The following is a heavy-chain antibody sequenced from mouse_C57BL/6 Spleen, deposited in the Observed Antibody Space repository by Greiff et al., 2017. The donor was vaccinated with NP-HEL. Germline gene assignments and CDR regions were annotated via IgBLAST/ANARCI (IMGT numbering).Heavy chain of an antibody. CDR3: ARKVYYYGSSLGYFDY. V-gene: IGHV5-17*01. CDR1: GFTFSDYG. D-gene: IGHD1-1*01. Sequence: EVKLQESGGGLVKPGGSLKLSCAASGFTFSDYGMHWVRQAPEKGLEWVAYISSGSSTIYYADTVKGRFTISRDNAKNTLFLQMTSLRSEDTAMYYCARKVYYYGSSLGYFDYWGQGTTLTVSS. J-gene: IGHJ2*01. CDR2: ISSGSSTI.